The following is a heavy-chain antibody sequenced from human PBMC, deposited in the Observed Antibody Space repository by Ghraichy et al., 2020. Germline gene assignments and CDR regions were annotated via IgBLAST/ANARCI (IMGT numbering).Heavy chain of an antibody. CDR3: ARDRVAAAINYYYGMDV. Sequence: TLSLTCAVYGGSFSGYYWSWIRQPPGKGLEWIGEINHSGSTNYNPSLKSRVTISVDTSKNQFSLKLSSVTAADTAVYYCARDRVAAAINYYYGMDVWGQGTTVTVSS. D-gene: IGHD6-13*01. V-gene: IGHV4-34*01. J-gene: IGHJ6*02. CDR1: GGSFSGYY. CDR2: INHSGST.